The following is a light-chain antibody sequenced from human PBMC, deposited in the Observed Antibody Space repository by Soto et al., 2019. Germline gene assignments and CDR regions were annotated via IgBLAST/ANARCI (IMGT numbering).Light chain of an antibody. CDR1: SSDVGAYKY. V-gene: IGLV2-8*01. J-gene: IGLJ3*02. CDR3: TSYVGSDTSV. Sequence: QSALTQPPSASGSPGQSVTISCTGTSSDVGAYKYVSWYQQYPGKAPKLMIYEVSKRPSGVPARFSGSKSGNTASLTVSGLQSEDEADYYCTSYVGSDTSVFGGGTKLTVL. CDR2: EVS.